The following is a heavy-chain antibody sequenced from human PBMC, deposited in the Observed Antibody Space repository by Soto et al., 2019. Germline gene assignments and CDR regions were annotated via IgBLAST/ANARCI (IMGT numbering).Heavy chain of an antibody. CDR3: AKALAYGDFWRGLEY. V-gene: IGHV3-30*18. J-gene: IGHJ4*02. D-gene: IGHD3-3*01. CDR2: ISHDGNIK. CDR1: GFSFSSYA. Sequence: QVQLVESGGGVVQPGRSLRLSCAASGFSFSSYAMHWVRQAPRKGLEWVAIISHDGNIKRYADFVEGRFIVFRDNSNNNLLLQMESLKTDDTAVYYCAKALAYGDFWRGLEYWGQGTLVTVAS.